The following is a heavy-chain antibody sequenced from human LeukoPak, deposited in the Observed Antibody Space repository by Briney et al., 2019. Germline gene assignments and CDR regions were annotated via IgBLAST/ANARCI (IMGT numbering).Heavy chain of an antibody. D-gene: IGHD3-3*01. CDR3: AGTRPLLEWSEGAFDI. J-gene: IGHJ3*02. V-gene: IGHV1-2*06. CDR2: INPNRGGT. Sequence: ASVKVSCKASGYTFTGYYMPWVRQAPGQGLEWMGRINPNRGGTNYAQKFQGRVTMTRDTSISTAYMELSRLRSDDTAVYYCAGTRPLLEWSEGAFDIWGQGTMVTVSS. CDR1: GYTFTGYY.